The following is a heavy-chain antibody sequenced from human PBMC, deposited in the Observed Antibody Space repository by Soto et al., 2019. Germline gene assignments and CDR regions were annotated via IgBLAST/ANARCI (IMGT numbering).Heavy chain of an antibody. D-gene: IGHD6-19*01. Sequence: QVQLVESGGGLVQPGRSLRLSCAASGFSLSSCAMHWVRQAPGKGLEWVAMIWNDGTTTYYGDSVKGRFTFSRDTSGNTLYLQMNSLTDEDTAVYYCARDPPQSGWAFDLWGQGTVVTVSS. CDR1: GFSLSSCA. CDR2: IWNDGTTT. CDR3: ARDPPQSGWAFDL. J-gene: IGHJ3*01. V-gene: IGHV3-33*01.